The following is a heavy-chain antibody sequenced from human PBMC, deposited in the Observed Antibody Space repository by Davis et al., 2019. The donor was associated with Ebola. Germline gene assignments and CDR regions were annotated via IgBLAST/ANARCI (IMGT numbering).Heavy chain of an antibody. CDR1: GGSISSYY. Sequence: PSETLSLTCTVSGGSISSYYWSWIRQPPGKGLEWIGYIYYSGSTNYNPSLKSRVTISVDTSKNQFSLKLSSVTAADTAVYYCARGEITMVRGETFRFDPWGQGTLVTVSS. J-gene: IGHJ5*02. D-gene: IGHD3-10*01. CDR3: ARGEITMVRGETFRFDP. CDR2: IYYSGST. V-gene: IGHV4-59*01.